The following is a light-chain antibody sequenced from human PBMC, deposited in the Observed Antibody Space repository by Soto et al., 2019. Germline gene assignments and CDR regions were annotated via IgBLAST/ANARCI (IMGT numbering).Light chain of an antibody. CDR1: QDIGTY. CDR2: DAS. Sequence: AIRLTQPPSSFSASTGDRVSITCRATQDIGTYLAWYQQIPGKAPKLLIYDASTLQTGVPSRFSGSGSGTDFTLTISYLKYEDVGTYYCQQLYNYPRTFGQGTKVDIK. J-gene: IGKJ1*01. CDR3: QQLYNYPRT. V-gene: IGKV1-8*01.